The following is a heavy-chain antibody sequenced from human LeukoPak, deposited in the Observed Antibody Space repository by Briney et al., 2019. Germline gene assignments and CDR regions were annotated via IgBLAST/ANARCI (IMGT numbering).Heavy chain of an antibody. CDR3: ARDTNYYDSSGYYSGSDFDY. J-gene: IGHJ4*02. CDR1: GFTFSSYS. V-gene: IGHV3-21*04. Sequence: GGSLRLSCAASGFTFSSYSMNWVRQAPGKGLEWVSSITSSTNYIYYADSEKGRFTISRDDAKNTLYLQMNSLRAEDTAVYYCARDTNYYDSSGYYSGSDFDYWGQGTLVTVSS. D-gene: IGHD3-22*01. CDR2: ITSSTNYI.